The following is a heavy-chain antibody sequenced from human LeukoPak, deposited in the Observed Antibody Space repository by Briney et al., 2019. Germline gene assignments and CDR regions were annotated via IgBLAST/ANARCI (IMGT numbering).Heavy chain of an antibody. CDR1: GFTFSSYW. CDR2: IKQDGSEK. D-gene: IGHD3-3*01. V-gene: IGHV3-7*01. Sequence: GGSLRLSCAASGFTFSSYWMSWVRQAPGKGLEWVANIKQDGSEKYYVDSVKGRFTISRDNAKSSLYLQMNSLRAEDTAVYYCAREPFGVVTPDAFDIWGQGTMVTVSS. CDR3: AREPFGVVTPDAFDI. J-gene: IGHJ3*02.